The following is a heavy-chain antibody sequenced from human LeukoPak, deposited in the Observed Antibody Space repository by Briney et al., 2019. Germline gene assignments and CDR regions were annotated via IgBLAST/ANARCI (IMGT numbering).Heavy chain of an antibody. CDR2: FDPEVGKT. J-gene: IGHJ6*03. CDR3: ATRYCSGGSCPNYYYYYINV. D-gene: IGHD2-15*01. CDR1: GYTLTELS. V-gene: IGHV1-24*01. Sequence: AASVKVSCKVCGYTLTELSMHWVRQAPGNGLEWMGGFDPEVGKTIYAQKFQGRVTMTEDISTDTAYMELSSLRSEDTDVYYCATRYCSGGSCPNYYYYYINVWGKGTTVTISS.